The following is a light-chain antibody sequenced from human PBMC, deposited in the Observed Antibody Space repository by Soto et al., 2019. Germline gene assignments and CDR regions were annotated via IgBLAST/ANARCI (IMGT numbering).Light chain of an antibody. J-gene: IGKJ2*01. CDR3: QQSYSTPRRT. CDR1: QSISRY. Sequence: DIQMTQSPSSLSASVGDRVTITCQASQSISRYLNWYQQKPGKAPKLLIYAASSLQGGVPSRFSGGGSGTDFTLTISSLQPEDFATYYCQQSYSTPRRTFGQGTKLEIK. CDR2: AAS. V-gene: IGKV1-39*01.